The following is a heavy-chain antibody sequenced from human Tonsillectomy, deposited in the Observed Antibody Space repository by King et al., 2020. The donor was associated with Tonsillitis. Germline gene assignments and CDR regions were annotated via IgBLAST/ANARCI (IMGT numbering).Heavy chain of an antibody. J-gene: IGHJ4*02. Sequence: VQLQESGPGLVKPSETLSLTCSVSGGFISSYFWSWIRQPPGRGLEWIGCIYYTGSTNYNPSLKSRVTISVDSSKNQFSLRLSSVTAADTAVYYCARDVGGNSDYWGQGTLVTVSS. CDR1: GGFISSYF. CDR3: ARDVGGNSDY. D-gene: IGHD4-23*01. CDR2: IYYTGST. V-gene: IGHV4-59*01.